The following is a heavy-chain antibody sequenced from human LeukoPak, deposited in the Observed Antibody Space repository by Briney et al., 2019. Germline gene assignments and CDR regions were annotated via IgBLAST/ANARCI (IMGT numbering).Heavy chain of an antibody. D-gene: IGHD3-10*01. CDR2: ISASGGST. CDR1: GFTFSSYA. CDR3: AKDTVVWFGELYSFWFDP. Sequence: PGGSLRLSCAASGFTFSSYAMNWVRQAPGKGLEWVSTISASGGSTYYFVKGRFTISRDNSKNTLYLQMNSLRAEDTAVYYCAKDTVVWFGELYSFWFDPWGQGTLVTVSS. V-gene: IGHV3-23*01. J-gene: IGHJ5*02.